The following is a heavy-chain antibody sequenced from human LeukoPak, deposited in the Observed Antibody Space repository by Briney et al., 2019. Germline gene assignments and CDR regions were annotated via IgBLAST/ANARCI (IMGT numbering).Heavy chain of an antibody. CDR3: ARDGYSYGLLRVFDP. Sequence: PSETLPLTCTVSGGSISSYYWSWIRQPPGKGLEWIGYIYYSGSTNYNPSLRSRVTISVDTSKNQFSLKLSSVTAADTAVYYCARDGYSYGLLRVFDPWGQGTLVTVSS. CDR2: IYYSGST. CDR1: GGSISSYY. V-gene: IGHV4-59*12. D-gene: IGHD5-18*01. J-gene: IGHJ5*02.